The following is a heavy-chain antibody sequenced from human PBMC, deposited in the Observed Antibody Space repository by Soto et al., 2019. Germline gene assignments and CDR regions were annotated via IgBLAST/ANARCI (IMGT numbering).Heavy chain of an antibody. Sequence: SETLSLTCTVSGGSISSYYWSWIRQPPGKGLEWIGYIYYSGSTNYNPSLKSRVTISVDTSKNQFSLKLSSVTAADTAVYYCVTSSRYSYGNLPYYYYYYMDVWGKGTTVTVSS. J-gene: IGHJ6*03. CDR2: IYYSGST. V-gene: IGHV4-59*01. CDR3: VTSSRYSYGNLPYYYYYYMDV. CDR1: GGSISSYY. D-gene: IGHD5-18*01.